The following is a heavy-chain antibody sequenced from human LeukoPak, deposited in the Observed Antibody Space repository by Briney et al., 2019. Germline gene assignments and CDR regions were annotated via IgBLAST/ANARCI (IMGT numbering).Heavy chain of an antibody. J-gene: IGHJ6*03. V-gene: IGHV4-61*02. CDR2: IYTSEST. Sequence: PSETLSLTCTVSGGSISSGSYYSSWLRQPAGKGLEWIGRIYTSESTNYYPSLKSRVTISVDTSKNQFSLKLSSVTAADTAVYYCARDRGTGYDILTGYYNSYYYYYMDVWGKGTTVTISS. D-gene: IGHD3-9*01. CDR3: ARDRGTGYDILTGYYNSYYYYYMDV. CDR1: GGSISSGSYY.